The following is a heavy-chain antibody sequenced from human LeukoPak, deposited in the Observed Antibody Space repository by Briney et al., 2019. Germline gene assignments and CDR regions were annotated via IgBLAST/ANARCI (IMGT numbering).Heavy chain of an antibody. J-gene: IGHJ6*02. Sequence: GGSLRLSCVASGFMFSDSWMSWVRQAPGKGLEWVADIDKDGSEKDYVDSVKGRFTISRDNAKNSPYLQMDSLRADDTAVYYCATYTNWVAGDVWGQGTTVSVSS. CDR1: GFMFSDSW. D-gene: IGHD7-27*01. CDR3: ATYTNWVAGDV. V-gene: IGHV3-7*01. CDR2: IDKDGSEK.